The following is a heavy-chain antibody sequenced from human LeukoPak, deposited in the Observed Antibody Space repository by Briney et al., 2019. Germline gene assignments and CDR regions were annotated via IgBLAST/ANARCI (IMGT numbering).Heavy chain of an antibody. CDR2: TYYRSKWYN. D-gene: IGHD1-1*01. CDR1: GDSVSSSSAA. CDR3: AREGSEGYLFDY. V-gene: IGHV6-1*01. Sequence: SQTLSLTCAISGDSVSSSSAAWSWIRQSPSRGLEWLGRTYYRSKWYNEYAVSVKSRITINPDTSKNQFSLQLNSMTPEDTAVYYCAREGSEGYLFDYWGRGTLVTVSS. J-gene: IGHJ4*02.